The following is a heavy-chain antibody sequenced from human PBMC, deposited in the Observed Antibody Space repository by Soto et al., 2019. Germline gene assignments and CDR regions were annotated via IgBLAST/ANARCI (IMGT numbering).Heavy chain of an antibody. Sequence: EVQLVESGGGLVQPGGSMRLSCAASVFAFLDYEMNWVRQAPVKGLEWISYISSTASTIHYADSVKGRFTISRDNAKNSVYQQMNSRRVEDSAFYYCERAAGIMTRGFNCMVGWGQGTTGTVSS. V-gene: IGHV3-48*03. CDR1: VFAFLDYE. D-gene: IGHD3-10*01. CDR3: ERAAGIMTRGFNCMVG. J-gene: IGHJ6*02. CDR2: ISSTASTI.